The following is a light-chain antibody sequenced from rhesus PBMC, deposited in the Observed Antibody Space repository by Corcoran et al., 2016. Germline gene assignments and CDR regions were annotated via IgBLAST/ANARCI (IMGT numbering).Light chain of an antibody. J-gene: IGKJ4*01. Sequence: EIVMTQSPATLALSPGEVATLSCRASQTVSNYLAWYQQKPGQAPRLLIYGASSRATGIPDRFSGSGSGTEFTLTISSLEPEDVGVDFCLQSINWPLTFGGGTKVEIK. CDR3: LQSINWPLT. CDR1: QTVSNY. CDR2: GAS. V-gene: IGKV3-24*04.